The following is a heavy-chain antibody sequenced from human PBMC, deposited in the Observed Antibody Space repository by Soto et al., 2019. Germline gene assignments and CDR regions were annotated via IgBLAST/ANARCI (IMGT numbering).Heavy chain of an antibody. CDR3: ARGGGWLSYFDC. Sequence: EVQLVVSGGGLLQPGGSLRLSCAASGITVSGNYMSWVRQPPGAGPEWVSVVHSNGATDYADSVKGRFTISRDSSKNTLYLQMNSLGPDDTAVYYCARGGGWLSYFDCWGQGTLVTVSS. J-gene: IGHJ4*02. CDR2: VHSNGAT. D-gene: IGHD3-22*01. V-gene: IGHV3-53*01. CDR1: GITVSGNY.